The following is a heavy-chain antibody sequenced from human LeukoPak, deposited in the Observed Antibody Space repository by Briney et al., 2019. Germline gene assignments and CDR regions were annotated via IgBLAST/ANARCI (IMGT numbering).Heavy chain of an antibody. Sequence: GASVKVSCKASGYTFTSYDINWVRQATGQGLEWMGWMNPNSGNTGYAQKFQGRVTMTRNTSISTAYMELSSLRSEDTAVYYCARVPRYDFWSGYYFGEGYYYYYYYMDVWGKGTTVTVSS. D-gene: IGHD3-3*01. CDR1: GYTFTSYD. V-gene: IGHV1-8*01. CDR3: ARVPRYDFWSGYYFGEGYYYYYYYMDV. CDR2: MNPNSGNT. J-gene: IGHJ6*03.